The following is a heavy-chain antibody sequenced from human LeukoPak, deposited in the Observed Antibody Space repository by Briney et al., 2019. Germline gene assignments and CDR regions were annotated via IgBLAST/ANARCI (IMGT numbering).Heavy chain of an antibody. CDR2: TYYRSKWYN. Sequence: SQTLSLTCAISGDSFSSNSAAWNWIRQSPSRGLEWLGRTYYRSKWYNDYAVSVKSRITINPDTSKNRFSLQLNSVTPEDTAVYYCAREVEPYSSSWKLDPWGQGTLVTVSS. J-gene: IGHJ5*02. D-gene: IGHD6-13*01. CDR1: GDSFSSNSAA. V-gene: IGHV6-1*01. CDR3: AREVEPYSSSWKLDP.